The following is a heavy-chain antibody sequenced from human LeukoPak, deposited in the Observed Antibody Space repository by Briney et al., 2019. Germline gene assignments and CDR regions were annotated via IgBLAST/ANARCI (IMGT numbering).Heavy chain of an antibody. Sequence: GGSLRLSCAASGFTFSSYSMNWVRQAPGKGLEWVSYISSSSSTIYYADSVKGRFTISRDNAKNTLYLQMNSLRAEDTAVYYCAKSGGYYDSSGGYYYYYMDVWGKGTTVTISS. CDR1: GFTFSSYS. J-gene: IGHJ6*03. CDR2: ISSSSSTI. V-gene: IGHV3-48*01. D-gene: IGHD3-22*01. CDR3: AKSGGYYDSSGGYYYYYMDV.